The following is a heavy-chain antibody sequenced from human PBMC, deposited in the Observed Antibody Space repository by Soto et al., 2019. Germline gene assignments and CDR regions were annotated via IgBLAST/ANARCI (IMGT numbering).Heavy chain of an antibody. Sequence: EAQLLESGGGLVQPGGSLRLSCAASGFTFSSYAMNWVRQAPGKGLEWVSTLSGSGGSTYYADSVKGRFTISRDNSKNTLYLQMNSLRAEDTAVYSCTKNIGASGTNYYGMDVWGQGTTVTVSS. CDR2: LSGSGGST. D-gene: IGHD6-13*01. CDR3: TKNIGASGTNYYGMDV. J-gene: IGHJ6*02. CDR1: GFTFSSYA. V-gene: IGHV3-23*01.